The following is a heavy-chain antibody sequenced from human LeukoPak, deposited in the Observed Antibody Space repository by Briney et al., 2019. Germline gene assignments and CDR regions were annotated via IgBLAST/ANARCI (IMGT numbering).Heavy chain of an antibody. CDR3: ARYYDSSGYDY. D-gene: IGHD3-22*01. CDR1: GGSVSSGGYY. Sequence: PSETLSLTCTVSGGSVSSGGYYWSWLRQHPGKGLEWIGYIYYSGSTYYNPSLKSRVTISVDTSKNQFSLKLSSVTAADTAVYYCARYYDSSGYDYWGQGTLVTVSS. J-gene: IGHJ4*02. V-gene: IGHV4-31*03. CDR2: IYYSGST.